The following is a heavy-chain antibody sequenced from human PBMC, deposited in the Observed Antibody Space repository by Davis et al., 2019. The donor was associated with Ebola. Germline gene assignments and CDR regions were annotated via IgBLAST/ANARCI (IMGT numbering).Heavy chain of an antibody. CDR2: ISDSGDSP. CDR3: AKDGSGWHPPYFDY. Sequence: GESLKISCASSGFTFSTAGMNWVRQAPGKGLEWVSSISDSGDSPNYAGSVKGRFTISRDNSKNTLSLHMISLSAEDTAVYYCAKDGSGWHPPYFDYWGQGTLLTVSS. D-gene: IGHD6-19*01. J-gene: IGHJ4*02. V-gene: IGHV3-23*01. CDR1: GFTFSTAG.